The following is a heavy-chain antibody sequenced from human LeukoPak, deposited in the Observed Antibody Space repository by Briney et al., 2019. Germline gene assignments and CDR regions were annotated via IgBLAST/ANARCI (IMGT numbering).Heavy chain of an antibody. CDR1: GFTFSSYS. D-gene: IGHD2-2*01. Sequence: GGSLRLSCAASGFTFSSYSMNWVRQAPGKGLEWVSSISSSSSYIYYPDSVKGRFTISRDNAKNSLYLQMNSLRAEDTAVYYCARVGCSSTSCHLLDWGQGTLVTVSS. V-gene: IGHV3-21*01. J-gene: IGHJ4*02. CDR3: ARVGCSSTSCHLLD. CDR2: ISSSSSYI.